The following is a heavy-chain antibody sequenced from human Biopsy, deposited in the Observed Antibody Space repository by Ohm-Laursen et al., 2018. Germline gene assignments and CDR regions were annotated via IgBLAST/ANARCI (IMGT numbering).Heavy chain of an antibody. D-gene: IGHD1-26*01. Sequence: SETLSLTCTVSGGSIGSFFWSWIRQPPGKGLEWIGYIYYSGSTNYNPSLRSRVTISVDRSKNQFSLELSSVTAADTAVYYCSRGGAGAPSIDYFDYWGQGALVTVSS. J-gene: IGHJ4*02. CDR3: SRGGAGAPSIDYFDY. CDR1: GGSIGSFF. CDR2: IYYSGST. V-gene: IGHV4-59*01.